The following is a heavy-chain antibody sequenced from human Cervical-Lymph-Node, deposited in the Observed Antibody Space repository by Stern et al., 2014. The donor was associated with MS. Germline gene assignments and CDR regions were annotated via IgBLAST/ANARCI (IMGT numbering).Heavy chain of an antibody. CDR1: GFAFSNYG. V-gene: IGHV3-30*18. CDR3: AKEWDVSNGTGWFGYFDY. D-gene: IGHD6-19*01. CDR2: ISFAGKNK. J-gene: IGHJ4*02. Sequence: QVQLVESGGGVVQPGRSLRVSCAASGFAFSNYGMHWVRQAPGKGLEWVAVISFAGKNKYYLESVKGRFTISRDNSKNTLHLQMNSLKAEDTGVYYCAKEWDVSNGTGWFGYFDYWGQGALVTVSS.